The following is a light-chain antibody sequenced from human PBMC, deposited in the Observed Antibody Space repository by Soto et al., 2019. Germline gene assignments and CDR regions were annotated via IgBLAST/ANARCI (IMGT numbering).Light chain of an antibody. Sequence: QSVLTQPRSVSGSPGQSVTISCTGTNSDVGGYNYVSWYQQYLGKAPKLMISGVSERPSGVPDRFSGSKSGNTASLTISGLQAEDEADYYCCSYVDTDTWVFGGGTKVTV. CDR3: CSYVDTDTWV. CDR2: GVS. V-gene: IGLV2-11*01. J-gene: IGLJ3*02. CDR1: NSDVGGYNY.